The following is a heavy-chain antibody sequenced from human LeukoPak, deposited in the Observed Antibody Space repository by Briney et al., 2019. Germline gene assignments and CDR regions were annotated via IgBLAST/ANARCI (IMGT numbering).Heavy chain of an antibody. J-gene: IGHJ6*02. CDR2: IRGSGSST. Sequence: GGSLRLSCAASGFTFSSYAMNWVRQAPGKGLEWVATIRGSGSSTYYVDSVKGRFTISRDNSKNSLYLQMNSLRAEDTAVYYCAKDAGAYYDFWSGYYPYYYGMDVWGQGTTVTVSS. D-gene: IGHD3-3*01. CDR1: GFTFSSYA. V-gene: IGHV3-23*01. CDR3: AKDAGAYYDFWSGYYPYYYGMDV.